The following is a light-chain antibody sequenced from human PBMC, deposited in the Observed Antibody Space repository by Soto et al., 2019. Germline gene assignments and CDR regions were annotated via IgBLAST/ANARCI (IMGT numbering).Light chain of an antibody. Sequence: VLTQSPSASGTPGQRVTISCSGSSSNIGTNTVNWYQQLPGTAPKLLIYSNNQRPSGVPDRFSGSKSGTSASLAISGLQSEDEADYYCAAWDDSLNEVFGTGTKVTV. CDR3: AAWDDSLNEV. J-gene: IGLJ1*01. CDR2: SNN. V-gene: IGLV1-44*01. CDR1: SSNIGTNT.